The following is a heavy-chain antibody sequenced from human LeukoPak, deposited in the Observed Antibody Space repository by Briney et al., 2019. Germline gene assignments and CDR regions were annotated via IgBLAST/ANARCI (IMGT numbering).Heavy chain of an antibody. CDR1: GFTFSSYS. J-gene: IGHJ4*02. V-gene: IGHV3-48*01. D-gene: IGHD2-2*01. CDR3: AREGCSSSSCYADY. Sequence: GGSLRLSCAASGFTFSSYSMNWVRQAPGKGLEWVSYISSSSRTLYYADSVKGRFTISRDNAKNSLYLQMNSLRAEDPAVNSGAREGCSSSSCYADYWGQGTLVTVSS. CDR2: ISSSSRTL.